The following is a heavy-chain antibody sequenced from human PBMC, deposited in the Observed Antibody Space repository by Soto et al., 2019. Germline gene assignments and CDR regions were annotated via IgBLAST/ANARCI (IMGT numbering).Heavy chain of an antibody. CDR2: ILYDGSNK. Sequence: QAQLVESGGGVVQPGRSLRLSCAASGFTFSSYGMHWVRQAPGKGLEWVAVILYDGSNKYYADYVKGRFTISGDNSKNTLYLQMNSLRSEHTAVYYCARPGIAAAGTVYWGQGTLVTVSS. CDR3: ARPGIAAAGTVY. J-gene: IGHJ4*02. D-gene: IGHD6-13*01. V-gene: IGHV3-33*05. CDR1: GFTFSSYG.